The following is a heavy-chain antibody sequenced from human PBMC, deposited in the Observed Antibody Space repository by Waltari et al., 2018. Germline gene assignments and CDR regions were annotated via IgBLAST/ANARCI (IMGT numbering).Heavy chain of an antibody. Sequence: QVQLQESGPGLVKPSETLSLTCNVSGDSMSSYYWSWIRQPAGKGLEWIGRIYTSGTTNYKPSLESRVTMSVDTSKNQFSLKLSSVTAADSAVYYCARENWWSLHLYGMDVWGQGTTVTVSS. V-gene: IGHV4-4*07. J-gene: IGHJ6*02. CDR2: IYTSGTT. CDR1: GDSMSSYY. CDR3: ARENWWSLHLYGMDV. D-gene: IGHD3-16*01.